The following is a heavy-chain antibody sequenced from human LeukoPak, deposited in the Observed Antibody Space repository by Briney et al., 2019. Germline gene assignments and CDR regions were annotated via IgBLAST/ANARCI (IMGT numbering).Heavy chain of an antibody. V-gene: IGHV1-2*02. Sequence: ASVKVSCKASGYTFTGYYMHWVRQAPGQGLEWMGWINPNSGGTNYAQKFQGRVTMTRDTSISTAYVELSRLRSDDTAVYYCARYGGSYYVGWFDPWGQGTLVTVSS. D-gene: IGHD1-26*01. CDR1: GYTFTGYY. J-gene: IGHJ5*02. CDR2: INPNSGGT. CDR3: ARYGGSYYVGWFDP.